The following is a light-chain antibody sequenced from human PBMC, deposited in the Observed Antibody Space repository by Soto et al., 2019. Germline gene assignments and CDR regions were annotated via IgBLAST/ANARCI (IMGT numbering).Light chain of an antibody. CDR1: SSGVGNYNL. V-gene: IGLV2-23*02. Sequence: QSALTQPASVSGSPGQSITISCTGTSSGVGNYNLVSWYQQHPGKAPTLVIYEVTKRPSGVSNRFSGSKSGNTASLTISGLQAEDEADYYCSSRAGDNSVTFGGGTKVTVL. J-gene: IGLJ2*01. CDR3: SSRAGDNSVT. CDR2: EVT.